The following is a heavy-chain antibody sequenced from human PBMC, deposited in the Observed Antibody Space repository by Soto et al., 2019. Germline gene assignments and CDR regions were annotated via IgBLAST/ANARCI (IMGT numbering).Heavy chain of an antibody. V-gene: IGHV1-18*01. Sequence: QVQLVQSGAEVKKPGASVKVSCKASGYTFTSYGISWVRQAPGQGLEWMGWISVYNGNRNYAQKLQGRVTMTTDTSTSTAYMELRSLRSDDTAVYYCARDQVTMVAAAEGNIDYWGQGTLVTVSS. CDR3: ARDQVTMVAAAEGNIDY. D-gene: IGHD2-15*01. CDR2: ISVYNGNR. J-gene: IGHJ4*02. CDR1: GYTFTSYG.